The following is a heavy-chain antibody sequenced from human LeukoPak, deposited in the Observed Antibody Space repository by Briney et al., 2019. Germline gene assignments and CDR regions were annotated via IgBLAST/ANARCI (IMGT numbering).Heavy chain of an antibody. V-gene: IGHV4-34*01. D-gene: IGHD6-19*01. J-gene: IGHJ4*02. CDR2: INHSGST. Sequence: PSETLSLTCAVYGGSFSGYYWSWIRQPPGKGLEWIGEINHSGSTNYNPSLKSRVTISVDTSKNQFSLKPSSVTAADTAVYYCARKSGWYAYYFDYWGQGTLVTVSS. CDR3: ARKSGWYAYYFDY. CDR1: GGSFSGYY.